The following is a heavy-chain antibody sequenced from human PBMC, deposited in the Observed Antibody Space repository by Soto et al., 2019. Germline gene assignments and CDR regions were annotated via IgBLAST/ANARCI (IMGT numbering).Heavy chain of an antibody. CDR2: IGTAGDT. V-gene: IGHV3-13*01. J-gene: IGHJ3*02. CDR1: EFTFSSYD. CDR3: ARERGYDSTRNDAFDI. D-gene: IGHD3-22*01. Sequence: GVLLRHSCAAAEFTFSSYDMHWVRQAKGKGLEWVSAIGTAGDTYYPGSVKGRFTISRENAKNSLYLQMNSLRAEDTAVYYCARERGYDSTRNDAFDIWGQGTMVTVSS.